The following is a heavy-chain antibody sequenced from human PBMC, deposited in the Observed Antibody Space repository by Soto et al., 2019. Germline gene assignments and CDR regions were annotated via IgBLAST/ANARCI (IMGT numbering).Heavy chain of an antibody. Sequence: SETLSLTCTVSGGSVSSGSYYWSWIRQPPGKGLEWIGYIYYSGSTNYNPSLKSRVTISVDTSKNQFSLKLSSVTAADTAVYYCAREYSGYDSPYYFDYWGQGTLVTVSS. CDR3: AREYSGYDSPYYFDY. V-gene: IGHV4-61*01. J-gene: IGHJ4*02. CDR1: GGSVSSGSYY. D-gene: IGHD5-12*01. CDR2: IYYSGST.